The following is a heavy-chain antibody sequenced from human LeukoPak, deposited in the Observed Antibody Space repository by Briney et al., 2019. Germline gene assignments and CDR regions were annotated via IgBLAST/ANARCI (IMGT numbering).Heavy chain of an antibody. CDR3: ARGRDGYNL. Sequence: SETLSLTCTVSGGSISSYYWNWIRQPPGKGLEWIGYIYYSGTTNYNPSLKSRVSMSVDTSKNQFSLKLSSVTAADTAVYYCARGRDGYNLWGQGTLVTVSS. J-gene: IGHJ4*02. CDR1: GGSISSYY. D-gene: IGHD5-24*01. V-gene: IGHV4-59*01. CDR2: IYYSGTT.